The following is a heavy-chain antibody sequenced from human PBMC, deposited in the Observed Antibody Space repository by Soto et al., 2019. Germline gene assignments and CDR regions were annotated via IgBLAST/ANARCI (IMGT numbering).Heavy chain of an antibody. D-gene: IGHD3-22*01. J-gene: IGHJ4*02. CDR1: GGSMNTYY. CDR2: IYYSEST. Sequence: PSETLSLTCTVSGGSMNTYYWGWFRQPPGKGLEWVGYIYYSESTTYSPSLKSRVTISLDTSKNQFSLILNSVTAADTAVYYCARLGGYYQAFDQWGQGSLVTSPQ. V-gene: IGHV4-59*08. CDR3: ARLGGYYQAFDQ.